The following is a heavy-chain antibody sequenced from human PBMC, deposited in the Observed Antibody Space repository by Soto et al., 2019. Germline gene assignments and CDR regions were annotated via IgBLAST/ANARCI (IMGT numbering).Heavy chain of an antibody. CDR3: ARVGYSSGWYAGTGAFDI. CDR1: GFTFSSYG. V-gene: IGHV3-33*01. J-gene: IGHJ3*02. CDR2: IWYDGSNK. D-gene: IGHD6-19*01. Sequence: GGSLRLSCAASGFTFSSYGMHWVRQAPGKGLEWVAVIWYDGSNKYYADSVKGRFTISRDNSKNTLYLQMNSLRAEDTAVYYCARVGYSSGWYAGTGAFDIWGQGTMVTVSS.